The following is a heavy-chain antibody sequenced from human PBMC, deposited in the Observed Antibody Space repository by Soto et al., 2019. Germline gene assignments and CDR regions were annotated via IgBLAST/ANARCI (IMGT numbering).Heavy chain of an antibody. CDR1: GFTFDDYA. CDR3: AKGVAGWYYFDY. Sequence: EVQLVESGGGLVQPGRSLRLSCAASGFTFDDYAMHWVRQAPGKGLEWVSGISWNVGSIAYADSVKGRFTISRDNAKNSLYLQMNSLRAEDTALYYCAKGVAGWYYFDYWGQGTLVTVCS. V-gene: IGHV3-9*01. J-gene: IGHJ4*02. D-gene: IGHD3-3*01. CDR2: ISWNVGSI.